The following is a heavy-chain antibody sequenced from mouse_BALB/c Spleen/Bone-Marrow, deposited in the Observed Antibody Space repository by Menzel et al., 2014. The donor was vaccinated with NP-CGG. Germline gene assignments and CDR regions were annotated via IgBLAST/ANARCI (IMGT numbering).Heavy chain of an antibody. Sequence: QVQLQQPGPELVRPGVSVKISCKGSGYTFTDYAMYWVKQSHAKSLEWIGVISTYSGNTNYNQKFKGKATMTVDKSSSTAYMELARLASEDSAIYYCASPIYYGNYEGFAYWGQGTLVTVSA. CDR3: ASPIYYGNYEGFAY. CDR2: ISTYSGNT. J-gene: IGHJ3*01. CDR1: GYTFTDYA. V-gene: IGHV1-67*01. D-gene: IGHD2-1*01.